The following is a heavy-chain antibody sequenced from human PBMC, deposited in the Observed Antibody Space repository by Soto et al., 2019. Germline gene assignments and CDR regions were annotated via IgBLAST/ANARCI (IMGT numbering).Heavy chain of an antibody. J-gene: IGHJ4*02. CDR2: ISYDGSNK. D-gene: IGHD2-21*02. CDR1: GFTFSSYA. V-gene: IGHV3-30-3*01. CDR3: ARGPVAYCGGDCRTFDY. Sequence: QVQLVESGGGVVQPGRSLRLSCAASGFTFSSYAMHWVRQAPGKGLEWVAVISYDGSNKYYADSMKGRFTISRDNSKNSLYLQMNSLRAEDTAVYYCARGPVAYCGGDCRTFDYWGQGTLVTVSS.